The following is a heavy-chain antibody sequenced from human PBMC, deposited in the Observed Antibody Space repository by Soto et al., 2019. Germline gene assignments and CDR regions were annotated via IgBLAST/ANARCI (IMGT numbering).Heavy chain of an antibody. CDR3: ARGGGVPVLRFLNY. J-gene: IGHJ4*02. D-gene: IGHD3-3*01. Sequence: ASVKVSCKASGYTFTRYHMHWVRQAPGQGLEWMGIINPGGAKTNYAQKFQGRVTMTGDTSTSTVYMELRSLRSDDTAVYYCARGGGVPVLRFLNYWGQGTLVTVSS. V-gene: IGHV1-46*01. CDR1: GYTFTRYH. CDR2: INPGGAKT.